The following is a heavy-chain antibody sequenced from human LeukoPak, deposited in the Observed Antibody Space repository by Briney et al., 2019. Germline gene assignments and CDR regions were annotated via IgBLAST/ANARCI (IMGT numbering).Heavy chain of an antibody. V-gene: IGHV3-48*01. CDR3: ARDCAGSCYALVTDAFDI. D-gene: IGHD2-2*01. J-gene: IGHJ3*02. Sequence: GGSLRLSCAASGFTFSAYSMNWVRQAPGKGLEWVSYISSSITTVYYADSVRGRFTISRDNAKNSLYLQMNSLRAEDTTVYYCARDCAGSCYALVTDAFDIWGQGTMVTVSS. CDR1: GFTFSAYS. CDR2: ISSSITTV.